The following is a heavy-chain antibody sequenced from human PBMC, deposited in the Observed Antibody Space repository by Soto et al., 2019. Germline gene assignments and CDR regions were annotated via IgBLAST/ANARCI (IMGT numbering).Heavy chain of an antibody. D-gene: IGHD5-12*01. Sequence: QVQLVESGGGVVQPGRSLRLTCAASGFTFNSYGMHWVRQAPGKGLEWVAVVSYDGSNKYYADSVRGQFIISRDNSNNTLYLQMNSLRAEDAAVYYCAREGWLQGYYFDSWGRGTLVTVSS. CDR3: AREGWLQGYYFDS. J-gene: IGHJ4*02. CDR1: GFTFNSYG. V-gene: IGHV3-33*01. CDR2: VSYDGSNK.